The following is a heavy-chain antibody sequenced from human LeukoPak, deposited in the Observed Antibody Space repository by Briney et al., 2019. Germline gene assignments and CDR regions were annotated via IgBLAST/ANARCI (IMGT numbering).Heavy chain of an antibody. CDR2: IIPILGIA. CDR1: GGTFSSYA. Sequence: GASVKVSCKASGGTFSSYAISWVRQAPGQGLEWMGRIIPILGIANYAQKFQGRVTITADKSTSTAYMELRSLRSDDTAVYYCAREGYCNSTSCYKPFDYWGQGTLVTVSS. V-gene: IGHV1-69*04. CDR3: AREGYCNSTSCYKPFDY. D-gene: IGHD2-2*01. J-gene: IGHJ4*02.